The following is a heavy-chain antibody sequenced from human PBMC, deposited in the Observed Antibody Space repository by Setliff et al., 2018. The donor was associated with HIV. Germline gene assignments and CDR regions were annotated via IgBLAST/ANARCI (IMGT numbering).Heavy chain of an antibody. J-gene: IGHJ4*02. CDR3: ARRRDFDY. V-gene: IGHV4-38-2*02. Sequence: SETLSLTCTVSGDSISSGYYWGWIRQPPGKGLEWIGSIYHSGSTYYNPSLKSRVTISVDTSKNQFSLKLSSVTAADTAVYYCARRRDFDYWGQGTLVTVSS. CDR1: GDSISSGYY. CDR2: IYHSGST.